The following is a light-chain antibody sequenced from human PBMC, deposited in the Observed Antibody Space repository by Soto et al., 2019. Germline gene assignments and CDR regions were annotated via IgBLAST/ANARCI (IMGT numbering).Light chain of an antibody. CDR3: SSYTTSSTFV. CDR1: SSDVGASNF. V-gene: IGLV2-14*03. J-gene: IGLJ1*01. Sequence: QSALTQPASVSGSPEQSITISCSGTSSDVGASNFVSWYQQYPGQAPILIIYHVTSRPPGISNRFSDPNSANTASLTISGLQAEDEADYYCSSYTTSSTFVLGTGTKLTVL. CDR2: HVT.